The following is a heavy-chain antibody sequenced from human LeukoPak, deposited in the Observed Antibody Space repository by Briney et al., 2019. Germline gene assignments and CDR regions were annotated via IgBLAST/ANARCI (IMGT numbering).Heavy chain of an antibody. CDR2: IYYSGST. CDR3: ATDLGGYDFAY. D-gene: IGHD5-12*01. CDR1: GGSISSSTYY. J-gene: IGHJ4*02. V-gene: IGHV4-39*01. Sequence: PSETLSLTCTASGGSISSSTYYWGWIRQPPGKGLEWIGNIYYSGSTYYNPSLKSRVTISVDTSKNQFSLKLTSVTAADTAVYYCATDLGGYDFAYWGQGSLVTVSS.